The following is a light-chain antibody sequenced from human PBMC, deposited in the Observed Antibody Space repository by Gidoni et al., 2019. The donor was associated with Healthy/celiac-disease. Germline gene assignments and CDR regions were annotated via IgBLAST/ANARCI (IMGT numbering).Light chain of an antibody. CDR1: SSNIGSGYD. Sequence: QSVLTQPPSVSGAPGQRVTISCTGSSSNIGSGYDVHWYRQPPGPAPKLLIYGNNNRPSGVPDRFSGSKSGTSASLAITGLQAEDEADYYCQSYDSSLSGYVFGTGTKVTVL. J-gene: IGLJ1*01. CDR2: GNN. V-gene: IGLV1-40*01. CDR3: QSYDSSLSGYV.